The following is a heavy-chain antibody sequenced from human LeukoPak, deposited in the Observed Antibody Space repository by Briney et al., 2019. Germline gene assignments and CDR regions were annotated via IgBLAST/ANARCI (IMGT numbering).Heavy chain of an antibody. D-gene: IGHD1-1*01. J-gene: IGHJ4*02. CDR1: GGSISSYY. V-gene: IGHV4-59*08. CDR2: IYYSGTT. Sequence: PSETLSLTCTVSGGSISSYYWSWIRQPPGKGLEWIGHIYYSGTTNYNPSIKSRVTISVDTSKNQCSLKLSSVTAADTAVYFCARYWSRFEYWGQGNLLTVSS. CDR3: ARYWSRFEY.